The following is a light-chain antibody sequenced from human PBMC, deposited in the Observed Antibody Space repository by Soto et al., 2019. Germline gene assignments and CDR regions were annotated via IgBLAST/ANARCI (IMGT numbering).Light chain of an antibody. CDR1: SGHSTYA. V-gene: IGLV4-69*01. CDR3: QTWDTGIVV. CDR2: LHSDGSH. Sequence: QPVPTQSPSASASLGASVNLTCTLSSGHSTYAIAWHQQQPEKGPRFLMKLHSDGSHIKGDGIPHRFSGSSSGAERYLTISSLQSEDEADYYCQTWDTGIVVFGGGTKLTVL. J-gene: IGLJ2*01.